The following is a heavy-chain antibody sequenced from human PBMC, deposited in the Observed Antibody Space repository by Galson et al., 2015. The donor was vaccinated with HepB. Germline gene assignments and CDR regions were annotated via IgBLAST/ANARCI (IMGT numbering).Heavy chain of an antibody. Sequence: SLRLSCAASGFTFGTYAMSWVRLAPGKGLEWVSGISATGASTYYADSVKGRFIISRDNSKNTLYVQMNSLRVEDTAIYYCAKRRCSSGNCYGDQYAMDVWGRGTTVTVS. J-gene: IGHJ6*02. CDR1: GFTFGTYA. CDR2: ISATGAST. D-gene: IGHD2-15*01. CDR3: AKRRCSSGNCYGDQYAMDV. V-gene: IGHV3-23*01.